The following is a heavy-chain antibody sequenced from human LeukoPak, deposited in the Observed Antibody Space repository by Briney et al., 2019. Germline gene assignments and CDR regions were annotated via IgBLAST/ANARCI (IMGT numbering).Heavy chain of an antibody. D-gene: IGHD5-18*01. V-gene: IGHV1-8*03. CDR2: MNPNSGNT. CDR1: GYTFISYD. J-gene: IGHJ6*03. Sequence: ASVKVSCKASGYTFISYDINWVRQATGQGLEWMGWMNPNSGNTGYAQKFQGRVTITRNTSISTAYMELSSQRSEDTAVYYCARRGYSYGQVYYYYYMDVWGKGTTVTVSS. CDR3: ARRGYSYGQVYYYYYMDV.